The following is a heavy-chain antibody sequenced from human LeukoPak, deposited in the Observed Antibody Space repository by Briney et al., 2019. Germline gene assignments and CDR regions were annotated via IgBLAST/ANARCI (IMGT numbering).Heavy chain of an antibody. D-gene: IGHD3-10*01. J-gene: IGHJ4*02. CDR3: VPLGGSGLDY. CDR2: ISWNSGSI. Sequence: PGRSLRLSCAASGFTFDDYAMHWVRQAPGKGLEWVSGISWNSGSIGYADSVKGRFTISRDNAKSSLYLQMNSLRAEDTAVYYCVPLGGSGLDYWGQGTLVTVSS. CDR1: GFTFDDYA. V-gene: IGHV3-9*01.